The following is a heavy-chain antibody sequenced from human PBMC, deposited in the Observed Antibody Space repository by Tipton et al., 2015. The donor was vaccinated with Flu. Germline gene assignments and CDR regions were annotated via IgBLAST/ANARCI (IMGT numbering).Heavy chain of an antibody. V-gene: IGHV3-9*01. CDR3: AKDEAFERYFDWLYPYFDY. J-gene: IGHJ4*02. CDR1: GFTFDDYA. Sequence: SLRLSCAASGFTFDDYAMHWVRQAPGKGLEWVSGISWNSGSIGYADSVKGRFTISRDNAKNSLYPQMNSLRAEDTALYYCAKDEAFERYFDWLYPYFDYWGQGTLVTVSS. D-gene: IGHD3-9*01. CDR2: ISWNSGSI.